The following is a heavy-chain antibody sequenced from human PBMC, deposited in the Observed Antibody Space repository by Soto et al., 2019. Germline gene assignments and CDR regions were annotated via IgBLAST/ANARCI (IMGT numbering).Heavy chain of an antibody. Sequence: QVQLQQWGAGLLKPSETLSLTCAVFGGSVNSGNYYWSWIRQPPGKGLEWIGEMSHSGGTHFNPSLKSRVTISVDTSKNQFSLKMSSVTAADTALYYWARVERGTATTVVDAFDIWGPGTMVTVSS. J-gene: IGHJ3*02. CDR3: ARVERGTATTVVDAFDI. D-gene: IGHD1-1*01. V-gene: IGHV4-34*01. CDR1: GGSVNSGNYY. CDR2: MSHSGGT.